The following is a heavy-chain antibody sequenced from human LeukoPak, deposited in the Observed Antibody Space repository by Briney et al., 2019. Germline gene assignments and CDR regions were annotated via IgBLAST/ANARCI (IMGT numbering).Heavy chain of an antibody. D-gene: IGHD1-1*01. J-gene: IGHJ4*02. CDR1: GFTFSSYS. V-gene: IGHV3-23*01. Sequence: GGSLRLSCAASGFTFSSYSMNWVRQAPGKGLEWVSAISGSGGRIDYADSVKGRFTISRDNSKNTLSLQMNSLTAEDTAVYYCAKNPRLEGWIYFDSWGQGILVTVSS. CDR2: ISGSGGRI. CDR3: AKNPRLEGWIYFDS.